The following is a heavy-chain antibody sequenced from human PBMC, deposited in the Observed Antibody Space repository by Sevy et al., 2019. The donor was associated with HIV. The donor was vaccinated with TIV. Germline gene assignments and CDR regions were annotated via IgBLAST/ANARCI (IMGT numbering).Heavy chain of an antibody. CDR3: ARRDFGGGSSSYFDY. D-gene: IGHD3-10*01. J-gene: IGHJ4*02. CDR1: GGSISSSSYY. CDR2: IYYSGST. Sequence: ETLSLTCTVSGGSISSSSYYWGWIRQPPGKGLEWIGSIYYSGSTYYNPSLKSRVTISVDTSKNQFSLKLSSMTAADTAVYYCARRDFGGGSSSYFDYWGQGTLVTVSS. V-gene: IGHV4-39*01.